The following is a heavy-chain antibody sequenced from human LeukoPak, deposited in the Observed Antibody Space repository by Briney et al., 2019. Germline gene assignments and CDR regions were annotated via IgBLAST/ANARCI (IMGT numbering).Heavy chain of an antibody. J-gene: IGHJ5*02. V-gene: IGHV3-48*03. CDR3: ARDFSNVGSGSYYNWFDP. CDR2: ITNSGTTK. D-gene: IGHD3-10*01. Sequence: PGGSLRLSCAASGFTFSNDEMNWVRQAPGKGLEWVSYITNSGTTKYYADSVKGRFTISRDNAKNSLYLQMNSLRAEDTAVYYCARDFSNVGSGSYYNWFDPWGQGTLVTVSS. CDR1: GFTFSNDE.